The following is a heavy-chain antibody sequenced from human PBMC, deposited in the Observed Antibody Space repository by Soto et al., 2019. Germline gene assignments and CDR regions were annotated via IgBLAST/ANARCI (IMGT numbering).Heavy chain of an antibody. D-gene: IGHD3-22*01. Sequence: GASVKVSCKVSGYTLTELSMHWVRQAPGKGLEWMGGFDPEDGETIYAQKFQGRVTMTEDTSTDTAYMELSSLRSEDTAVYYCATDTSLYYYDSSGPGAFDIWGQGTMVTVSS. V-gene: IGHV1-24*01. J-gene: IGHJ3*02. CDR2: FDPEDGET. CDR3: ATDTSLYYYDSSGPGAFDI. CDR1: GYTLTELS.